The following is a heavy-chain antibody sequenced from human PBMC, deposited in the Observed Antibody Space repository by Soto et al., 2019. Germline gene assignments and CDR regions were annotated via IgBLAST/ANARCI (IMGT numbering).Heavy chain of an antibody. Sequence: SETLSLTCGVSNYSIRSGYYWGWIRQPPEKGLEYIGSIFHTGSTYHNPSLKSRVIISVDTSKNQFSLRLNSVTAADTAVYFCARVEAATFFAHWGQGTLVTVSS. J-gene: IGHJ4*02. CDR3: ARVEAATFFAH. CDR2: IFHTGST. V-gene: IGHV4-38-2*01. D-gene: IGHD2-15*01. CDR1: NYSIRSGYY.